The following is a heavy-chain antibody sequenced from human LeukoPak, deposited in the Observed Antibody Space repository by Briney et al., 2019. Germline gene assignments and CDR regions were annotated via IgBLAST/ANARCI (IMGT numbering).Heavy chain of an antibody. J-gene: IGHJ4*02. CDR1: GFTVSSNY. V-gene: IGHV3-53*01. Sequence: GGSLRLSCAASGFTVSSNYMSWVRQAPGKGLEWVSVIYSDGSANYPDSVKGRFTISRDNSKNTLYLQMNSLRADDTAVYFCAGGSLVWQFDYWGQGTLVAVSS. D-gene: IGHD2-8*01. CDR3: AGGSLVWQFDY. CDR2: IYSDGSA.